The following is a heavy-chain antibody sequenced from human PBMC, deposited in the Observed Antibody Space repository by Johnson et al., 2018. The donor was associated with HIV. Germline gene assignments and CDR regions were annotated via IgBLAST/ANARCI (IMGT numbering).Heavy chain of an antibody. V-gene: IGHV3-53*01. CDR3: ASGVTARAPLLI. Sequence: VQLVESGGGLIQPGGSLRLSCAASGFTVSSNYMSWVRQAPGKGLEWVSVIYSGGSTYYADSVKGRFTISRDSSKNTLFLQMNSLRADDTAMYYCASGVTARAPLLIWGQGTMVTVSS. J-gene: IGHJ3*02. CDR1: GFTVSSNY. D-gene: IGHD6-6*01. CDR2: IYSGGST.